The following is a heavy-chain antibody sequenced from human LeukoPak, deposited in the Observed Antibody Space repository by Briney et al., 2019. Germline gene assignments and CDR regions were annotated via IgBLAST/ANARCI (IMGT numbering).Heavy chain of an antibody. CDR1: GGSFSGYY. V-gene: IGHV4-34*01. CDR3: ARDSGTYYYHYGVDV. Sequence: SETLSLTCAVYGGSFSGYYWSWIRQPPGKGLEWIGEINHSGGTNYNPSLKSRVTISVDTSKNQFSLKLSSVTAADTAVYYCARDSGTYYYHYGVDVWGQGTTVTVSS. CDR2: INHSGGT. D-gene: IGHD3-10*01. J-gene: IGHJ6*02.